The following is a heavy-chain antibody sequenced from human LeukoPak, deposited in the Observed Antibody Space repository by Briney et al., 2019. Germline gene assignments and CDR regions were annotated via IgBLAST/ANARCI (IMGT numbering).Heavy chain of an antibody. J-gene: IGHJ4*02. V-gene: IGHV1-2*02. Sequence: GASVKVSCKASGYTFTGYYMHWVRQAPGQGLEWMGWINPNSGGTNYAQKFQGRVTMTRDTSISTAYMELSSLRSEDMAVYYCARALGSYADLDYWGQGTLVTVSS. CDR2: INPNSGGT. D-gene: IGHD1-26*01. CDR3: ARALGSYADLDY. CDR1: GYTFTGYY.